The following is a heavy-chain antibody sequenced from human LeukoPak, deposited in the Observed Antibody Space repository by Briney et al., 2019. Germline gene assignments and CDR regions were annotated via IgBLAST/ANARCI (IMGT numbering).Heavy chain of an antibody. CDR3: ARGRAYGSGPPWFDP. Sequence: SETLSLTCTVSGGSISSSSYYWGWIRQPPGKGLEWIGRIYTSGSINYNPSLKSRVTISLGTSKNQFSLKLSSVTAADTAVYYCARGRAYGSGPPWFDPWGQGTLVTVSS. D-gene: IGHD3-10*01. CDR1: GGSISSSSYY. J-gene: IGHJ5*02. CDR2: IYTSGSI. V-gene: IGHV4-61*02.